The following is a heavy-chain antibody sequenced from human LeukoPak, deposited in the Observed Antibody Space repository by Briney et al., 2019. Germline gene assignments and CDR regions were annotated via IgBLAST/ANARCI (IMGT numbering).Heavy chain of an antibody. CDR3: VRLGSGWSMDY. Sequence: PGGSLRLSCVASGFTFSSYGMHWVRQAPGKGLEWVSVIWYDGSDKYYAESVKGRFTISRDNSKNTLYLQMNSLRGDVTAVYYCVRLGSGWSMDYWGQGTLVSVSS. D-gene: IGHD6-19*01. CDR1: GFTFSSYG. CDR2: IWYDGSDK. V-gene: IGHV3-33*01. J-gene: IGHJ4*02.